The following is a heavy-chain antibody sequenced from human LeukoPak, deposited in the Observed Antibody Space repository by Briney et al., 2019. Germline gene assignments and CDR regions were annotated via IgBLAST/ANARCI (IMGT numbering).Heavy chain of an antibody. J-gene: IGHJ4*02. Sequence: PGGSLRLSCAASGFTFDDYAIHWVRQAPGKGLEWVSGISWNSGNIGYADSVKGRFTISRDNAKNSLYLQMNSLRAEDTALYYCAKGVSSWGSTYFDYWGQGTLVTVSS. V-gene: IGHV3-9*01. CDR2: ISWNSGNI. CDR1: GFTFDDYA. D-gene: IGHD6-13*01. CDR3: AKGVSSWGSTYFDY.